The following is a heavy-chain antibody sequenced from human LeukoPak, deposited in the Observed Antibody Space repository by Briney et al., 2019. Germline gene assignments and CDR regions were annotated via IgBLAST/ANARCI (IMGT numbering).Heavy chain of an antibody. Sequence: PSETLSLTCTVSGGSISSYYWSWIRQPPGKGLEWIGSIYYSGSTYYNPSLKSRVTISVDTSKNQFSLKLSSVTAADTAVYYCARAYGDYDHYFDYWGQGTLVTVSS. CDR1: GGSISSYY. CDR3: ARAYGDYDHYFDY. D-gene: IGHD4-17*01. CDR2: IYYSGST. J-gene: IGHJ4*02. V-gene: IGHV4-59*12.